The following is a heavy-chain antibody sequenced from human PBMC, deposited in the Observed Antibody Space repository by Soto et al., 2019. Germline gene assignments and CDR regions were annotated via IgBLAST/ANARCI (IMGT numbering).Heavy chain of an antibody. CDR2: INHSGST. CDR1: GGSFSGYY. J-gene: IGHJ4*02. Sequence: PSETLSLTCAVYGGSFSGYYWSWIRQPPGKGLEWIGEINHSGSTNYNPSLKSRVTISVDTSKNQFSLKLSSVTAADTAVYYCARGLRYYGSGSYLGFDYWGQGTLVTVSS. V-gene: IGHV4-34*01. CDR3: ARGLRYYGSGSYLGFDY. D-gene: IGHD3-10*01.